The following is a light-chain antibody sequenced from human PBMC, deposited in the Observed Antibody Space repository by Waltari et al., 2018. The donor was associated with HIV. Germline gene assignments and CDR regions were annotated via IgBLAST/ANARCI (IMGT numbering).Light chain of an antibody. J-gene: IGLJ2*01. CDR3: SSYGDNIRVL. V-gene: IGLV2-8*01. Sequence: QSALTQPPSASGSLGQSVTISCTGSSSDIGAYDSVSWFQQHPNNAPKLLLYEVSKRPSGVPDRFSGSRSGETAFLRVSGLQPDDTAAYFCSSYGDNIRVLFGGGTNLTVL. CDR2: EVS. CDR1: SSDIGAYDS.